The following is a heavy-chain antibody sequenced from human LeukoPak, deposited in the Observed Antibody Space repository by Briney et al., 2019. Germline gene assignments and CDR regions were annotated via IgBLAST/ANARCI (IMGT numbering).Heavy chain of an antibody. CDR3: ARAWSKYYDFWRVTDAFDI. CDR2: IYYSGST. D-gene: IGHD3-3*01. J-gene: IGHJ3*02. CDR1: GGSISSYY. Sequence: SPSETLSLTCTVSGGSISSYYWSWIRQPPGKGLEWIGYIYYSGSTNYNPSLKSRVTISVDTSKNQFSLKLSSVTAADTAVYYCARAWSKYYDFWRVTDAFDIWGQGTMVTVSS. V-gene: IGHV4-59*12.